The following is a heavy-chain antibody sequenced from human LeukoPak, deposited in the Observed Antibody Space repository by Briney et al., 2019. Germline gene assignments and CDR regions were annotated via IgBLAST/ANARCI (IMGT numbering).Heavy chain of an antibody. CDR1: GFDFDNYA. CDR3: ARDRHDYGPYYFDY. D-gene: IGHD4-17*01. J-gene: IGHJ4*02. CDR2: ISGSGGST. V-gene: IGHV3-23*01. Sequence: GGSLRLSCAGSGFDFDNYAVSWVRQAPGKGLEWVSAISGSGGSTYYADSVKGRFTISRDNSKNTLYLQMNSLRAEDTAVYYCARDRHDYGPYYFDYWGQGALVTVSS.